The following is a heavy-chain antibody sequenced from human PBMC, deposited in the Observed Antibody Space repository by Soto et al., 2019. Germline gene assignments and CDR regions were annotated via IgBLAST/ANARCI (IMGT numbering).Heavy chain of an antibody. V-gene: IGHV4-39*01. CDR3: ARGETSDGYNYCPLCNWFDP. J-gene: IGHJ5*02. CDR2: IYYSGST. Sequence: SETLSLTCTVPGGSISSSSYYWGWIRQPPGKGLEWIGSIYYSGSTYYNPSLKSRVTISVDTSKNQFSLKLSSVTAADTAVYYCARGETSDGYNYCPLCNWFDPWGQGTLVTVSS. D-gene: IGHD5-12*01. CDR1: GGSISSSSYY.